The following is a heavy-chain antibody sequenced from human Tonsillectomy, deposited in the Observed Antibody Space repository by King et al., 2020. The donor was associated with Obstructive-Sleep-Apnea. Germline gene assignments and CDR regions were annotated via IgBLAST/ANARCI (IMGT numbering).Heavy chain of an antibody. J-gene: IGHJ6*02. D-gene: IGHD3-10*01. CDR3: VKVYNMGILRAYYGMDV. CDR1: GFTFSSYT. Sequence: VQLVESGGGLVQPGGSLTLSCFASGFTFSSYTMHWVRQAPGTGLEYVSAIGVDGDNTIYADSVTGRFIISRDNSLHTLYLQMSSLRSEDTAVYYCVKVYNMGILRAYYGMDVWGPGTKVTVSS. CDR2: IGVDGDNT. V-gene: IGHV3-64D*09.